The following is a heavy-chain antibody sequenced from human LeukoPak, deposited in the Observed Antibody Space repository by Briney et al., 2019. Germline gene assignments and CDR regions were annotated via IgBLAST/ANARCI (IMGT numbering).Heavy chain of an antibody. Sequence: SETLSLTCSVSGGSITSYYWSWIRQPPGKGLEWIGHVSDGGRTNYSPSLRSRVSISVDTSKNQFSLKLNSVTAADMAVYFCARASTTFDDWGQGTLVTVSS. V-gene: IGHV4-59*01. CDR2: VSDGGRT. J-gene: IGHJ4*02. CDR1: GGSITSYY. CDR3: ARASTTFDD. D-gene: IGHD1-14*01.